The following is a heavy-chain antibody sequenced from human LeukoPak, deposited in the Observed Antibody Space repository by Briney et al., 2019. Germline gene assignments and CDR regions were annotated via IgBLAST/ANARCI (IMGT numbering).Heavy chain of an antibody. V-gene: IGHV4-4*02. CDR1: GGSISSSNW. CDR2: IYHSGST. D-gene: IGHD2-21*01. CDR3: SRGGRDWIPMTRYNYYYMDV. Sequence: SETLSLTCAVSGGSISSSNWWCWIRPPPGTGVEWMVEIYHSGSTNYNPSLKRRVNISVHTYKNQFSLKLRAVTAAHRAVYYCSRGGRDWIPMTRYNYYYMDVWGKGTTVTVSS. J-gene: IGHJ6*03.